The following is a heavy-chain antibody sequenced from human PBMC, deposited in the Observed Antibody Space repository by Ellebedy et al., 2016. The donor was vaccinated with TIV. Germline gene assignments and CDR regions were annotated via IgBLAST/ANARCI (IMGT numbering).Heavy chain of an antibody. CDR3: ARDPALPRGRFDT. CDR1: GGSISKSDYY. V-gene: IGHV4-39*07. J-gene: IGHJ5*02. CDR2: IYYSGSA. Sequence: MPSETLSLTCTVSGGSISKSDYYLNWIRQPPGKGLEWIGCIYYSGSAYYNPSLKSRITVSVDTSKNQFSLNLSSVTAADTAVYYCARDPALPRGRFDTWGQGTLVTVSS.